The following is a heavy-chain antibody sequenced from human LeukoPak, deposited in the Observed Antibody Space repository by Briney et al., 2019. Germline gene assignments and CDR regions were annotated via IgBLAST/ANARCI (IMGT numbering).Heavy chain of an antibody. Sequence: PGGSLRLSCAASGFTFSSYGMHWVRQAPGKGLEWVAVISYDGSNKYYADSVKGRFTISRDNSKNTLYLQMNSLRAEDTAVCYCAKFSSSSWSPGGGSFDYWGQGTLVTVSS. CDR1: GFTFSSYG. D-gene: IGHD6-13*01. CDR2: ISYDGSNK. CDR3: AKFSSSSWSPGGGSFDY. J-gene: IGHJ4*02. V-gene: IGHV3-30*18.